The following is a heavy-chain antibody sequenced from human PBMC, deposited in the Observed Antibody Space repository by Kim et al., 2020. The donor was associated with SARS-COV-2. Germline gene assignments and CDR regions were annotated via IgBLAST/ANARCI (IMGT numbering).Heavy chain of an antibody. V-gene: IGHV3-64D*06. CDR3: VKVMDYYGSGSWSRAFDY. Sequence: GGSLRLSCSASGFTFSSYAMHWVRQAPGKGLEYVSAISSNGGSTYYADSVKGRFTISRDNSKNTLYLQMSSLRAEDTAVYYCVKVMDYYGSGSWSRAFDYWGQGTLVTVSS. CDR1: GFTFSSYA. CDR2: ISSNGGST. J-gene: IGHJ4*02. D-gene: IGHD3-10*01.